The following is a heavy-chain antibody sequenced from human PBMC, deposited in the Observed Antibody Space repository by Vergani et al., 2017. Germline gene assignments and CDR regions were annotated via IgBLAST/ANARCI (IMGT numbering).Heavy chain of an antibody. D-gene: IGHD6-19*01. V-gene: IGHV4-61*02. CDR1: GGSISRGSYY. CDR2: KSSRGRI. CDR3: ARQRPVSGCSPGDFDD. Sequence: QVQLQESGPRLVRSSQTLSLTCVVSGGSISRGSYYWSWIRQSAGKGLEWIGHKSSRGRINYNPSLSSRVTVSVDASKNQFSLKVTSVTAADTAVYFCARQRPVSGCSPGDFDDWGQGILVTVSS. J-gene: IGHJ4*02.